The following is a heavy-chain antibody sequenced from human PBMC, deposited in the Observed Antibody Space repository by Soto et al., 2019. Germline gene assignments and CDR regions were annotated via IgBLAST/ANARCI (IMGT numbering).Heavy chain of an antibody. CDR3: AKVPYYDFWSGYLGQFWFDP. Sequence: GGSLRLSCAASGFTFSSYAMTWVRQAPGKGLEWVSAISGSGGSTYYADSVKGRFTISRDNSNNTLYLQMNSLRAEDTAVYYCAKVPYYDFWSGYLGQFWFDPWGQGTLVTVSS. V-gene: IGHV3-23*01. J-gene: IGHJ5*02. D-gene: IGHD3-3*01. CDR1: GFTFSSYA. CDR2: ISGSGGST.